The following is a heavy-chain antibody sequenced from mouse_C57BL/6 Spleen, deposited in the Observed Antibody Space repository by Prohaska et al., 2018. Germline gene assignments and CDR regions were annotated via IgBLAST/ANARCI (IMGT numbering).Heavy chain of an antibody. CDR3: ARRRDLWYFDV. Sequence: ASGYTFTNYWIGWAKQRPGHGLEWIGDIYPGGGYTNYNEKFKGKATLTADKSSSTAYMQFSRLTSEDSAIYYCARRRDLWYFDVWGTGTTVTVTS. CDR1: GYTFTNYW. V-gene: IGHV1-63*01. CDR2: IYPGGGYT. J-gene: IGHJ1*03.